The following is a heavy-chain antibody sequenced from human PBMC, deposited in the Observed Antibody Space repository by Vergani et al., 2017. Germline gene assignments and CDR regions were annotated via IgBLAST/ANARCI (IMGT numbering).Heavy chain of an antibody. CDR2: ISGSGGST. J-gene: IGHJ4*02. CDR3: ARDNGRSLYYHHNDY. Sequence: EVQLLESGGGLVQPGGSLRLSCAAPGFTFSSYAMSWVRQAPGKGLEWVSAISGSGGSTYYADSVKGRFTISRDNSKNTLYLQMNSLRAEDTAVYYCARDNGRSLYYHHNDYWGQGTLVTVSS. D-gene: IGHD2-8*01. V-gene: IGHV3-23*01. CDR1: GFTFSSYA.